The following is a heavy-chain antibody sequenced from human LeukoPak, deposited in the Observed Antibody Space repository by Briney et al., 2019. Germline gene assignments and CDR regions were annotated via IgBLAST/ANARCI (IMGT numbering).Heavy chain of an antibody. D-gene: IGHD3-10*01. CDR2: IYHSGST. Sequence: PSETLSLTCSVSGYSISGGYYWGWIRQPPGKGLECIGTIYHSGSTYYNPSLKSRVTISLDTSKNQFSLKLSSVTAADTAVYYCARAERSLGAGIWGQGTMVTVSS. J-gene: IGHJ3*02. CDR1: GYSISGGYY. CDR3: ARAERSLGAGI. V-gene: IGHV4-38-2*02.